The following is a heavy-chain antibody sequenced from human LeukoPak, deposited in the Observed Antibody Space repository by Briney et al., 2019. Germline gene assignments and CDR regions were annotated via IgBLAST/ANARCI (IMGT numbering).Heavy chain of an antibody. V-gene: IGHV3-74*01. J-gene: IGHJ4*02. CDR1: GFTFSSYA. Sequence: PGGSLRLSCAASGFTFSSYAMSRVRQAPGKGLVWVSDINSDGSNTRYADSVRGRFTISRDNAKEMVHLQMNSLRAEDTAVYYCARAVSGWQAIDYWGQGTLVTVSS. D-gene: IGHD6-19*01. CDR2: INSDGSNT. CDR3: ARAVSGWQAIDY.